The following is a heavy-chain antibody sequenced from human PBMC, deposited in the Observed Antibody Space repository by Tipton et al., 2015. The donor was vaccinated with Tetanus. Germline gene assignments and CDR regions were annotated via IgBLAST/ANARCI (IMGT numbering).Heavy chain of an antibody. V-gene: IGHV3-23*01. CDR3: AVDIVVVPAVQPKIDL. CDR2: ISGSGGST. J-gene: IGHJ2*01. CDR1: GFTFSSYA. Sequence: SLRLSCAASGFTFSSYAMSWVRQAPGKGLEWVSAISGSGGSTYYADSVKGRFTISRDNSKNTLYLQMNSLRAEDTAVYYCAVDIVVVPAVQPKIDLWGRGTLVTVSS. D-gene: IGHD2-2*01.